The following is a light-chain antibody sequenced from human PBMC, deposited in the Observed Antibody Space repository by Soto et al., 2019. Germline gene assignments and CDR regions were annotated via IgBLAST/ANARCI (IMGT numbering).Light chain of an antibody. CDR1: SSDVGGYNY. Sequence: QSVLTQPASVSGSPGQSITISCTGTSSDVGGYNYVSWYQQYPGKAPKLMIYEVSNRPSGVSNRFSGSKSGNTASLTISGLQGEDEADYYCSSYTSSSTYVFGTGTKVTVL. CDR2: EVS. CDR3: SSYTSSSTYV. J-gene: IGLJ1*01. V-gene: IGLV2-14*01.